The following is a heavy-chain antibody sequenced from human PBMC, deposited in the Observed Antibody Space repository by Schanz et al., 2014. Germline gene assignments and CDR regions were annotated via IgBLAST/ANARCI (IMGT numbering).Heavy chain of an antibody. CDR1: GYTFTSYG. CDR3: ARDLPYCDGGKCYSDGFDI. Sequence: QVHLVQSGAEVKRPGASVKVSCKASGYTFTSYGISWVRQATGQGLEWMGWINTANGNAKYSANFQARVTITRDTSATTAYMELTNLRSEDTAVYYCARDLPYCDGGKCYSDGFDIWGQGTLVTISS. D-gene: IGHD2-21*01. J-gene: IGHJ3*02. CDR2: INTANGNA. V-gene: IGHV1-3*04.